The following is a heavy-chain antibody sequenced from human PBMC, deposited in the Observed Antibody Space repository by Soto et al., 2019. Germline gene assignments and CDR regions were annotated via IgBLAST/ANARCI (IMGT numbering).Heavy chain of an antibody. J-gene: IGHJ6*02. D-gene: IGHD6-13*01. CDR3: ARDRLWRQLVRYYGMDV. Sequence: GVSLRLSCAASGFTFSRDSMKWVRQAPGKGLEWVSSISSSSSYIYYADSVKGRFTISRDNAKNSLYLQMNSLRAEDTAVYYCARDRLWRQLVRYYGMDVWGQGTTVTVSS. V-gene: IGHV3-21*01. CDR1: GFTFSRDS. CDR2: ISSSSSYI.